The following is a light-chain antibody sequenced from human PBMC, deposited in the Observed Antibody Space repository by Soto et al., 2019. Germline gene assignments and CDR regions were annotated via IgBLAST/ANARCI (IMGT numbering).Light chain of an antibody. V-gene: IGLV3-1*01. CDR2: QDN. CDR1: NLGDTY. CDR3: QAWHCNTATVV. J-gene: IGLJ2*01. Sequence: SYELTQPPSVSVSPGQTATITCSGDNLGDTYDSCFKQKPAQSAVLVIYQDNRQPSGSPERFSGSNSGNTATLTISGSQAMDEADYYYQAWHCNTATVVFGGGTKLTVL.